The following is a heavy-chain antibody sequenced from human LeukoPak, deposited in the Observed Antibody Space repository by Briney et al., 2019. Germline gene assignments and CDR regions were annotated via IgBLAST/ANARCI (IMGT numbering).Heavy chain of an antibody. CDR2: IGTAGDT. V-gene: IGHV3-13*04. CDR3: ARVDSSGLSD. J-gene: IGHJ4*02. Sequence: GGSLRLSCAASGFXLSSYDRHWVRQATGKGLEWVSGIGTAGDTYYPDSVKGRFTISRENAKNALYLQMNSLRVGDTAVYYCARVDSSGLSDWGQGTLVTVSS. CDR1: GFXLSSYD. D-gene: IGHD3-22*01.